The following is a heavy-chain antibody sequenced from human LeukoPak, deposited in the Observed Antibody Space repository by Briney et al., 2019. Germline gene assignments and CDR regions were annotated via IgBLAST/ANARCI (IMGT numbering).Heavy chain of an antibody. CDR3: AREVVTAIPGENWFDP. D-gene: IGHD2-21*02. J-gene: IGHJ5*02. CDR2: IYYSGST. CDR1: GGSISSSSYY. V-gene: IGHV4-39*07. Sequence: SETLSLTCTVSGGSISSSSYYWGWIRQPPGKGLEWIGSIYYSGSTYYNPSLKSRVTISVDTSKNQFSLKLSSVTAADTAVYYCAREVVTAIPGENWFDPWGQGTLVTVSS.